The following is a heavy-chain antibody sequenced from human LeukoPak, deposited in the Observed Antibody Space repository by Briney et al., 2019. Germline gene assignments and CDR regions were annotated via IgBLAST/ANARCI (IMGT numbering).Heavy chain of an antibody. V-gene: IGHV4-39*01. CDR2: VFYSGST. D-gene: IGHD1-7*01. Sequence: SEALSLTCTVSGDSISSSTYSWGWIRQPPGKGLEWIGSVFYSGSTHYNPSLKSRVTISVDTSKNQFSLKLTSVTATDTAVYYCASRRTTALSLFDYWGQGTLVTVSS. CDR3: ASRRTTALSLFDY. CDR1: GDSISSSTYS. J-gene: IGHJ4*02.